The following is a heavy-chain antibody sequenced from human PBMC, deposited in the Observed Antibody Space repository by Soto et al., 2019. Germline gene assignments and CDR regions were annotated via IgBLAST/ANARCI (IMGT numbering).Heavy chain of an antibody. D-gene: IGHD3-3*01. J-gene: IGHJ6*04. V-gene: IGHV1-46*01. Sequence: ASVKVSCKASGYTFTSYYMHWVRQAPGQGLEWMGIINPSGGSTSYAQKFQGRVTMTRDTSTSTVYMELSSLRSEDTAVYYCARIGNVVWSVYYPPGYGMDVGGKRTKVTVSS. CDR2: INPSGGST. CDR1: GYTFTSYY. CDR3: ARIGNVVWSVYYPPGYGMDV.